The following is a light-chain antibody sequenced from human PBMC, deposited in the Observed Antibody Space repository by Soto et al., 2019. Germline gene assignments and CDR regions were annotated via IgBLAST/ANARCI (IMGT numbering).Light chain of an antibody. CDR2: GAS. CDR1: QSVSSSY. CDR3: QQYGSSSWT. Sequence: EIVLTQSPGTLSLSPGERATLSCMASQSVSSSYLAWYQQKPGQAPRLLIYGASSRATGIPDRFSGSGSGTDFTLTISRLEPEDFAVYYCQQYGSSSWTFGQGTKVEIK. J-gene: IGKJ1*01. V-gene: IGKV3-20*01.